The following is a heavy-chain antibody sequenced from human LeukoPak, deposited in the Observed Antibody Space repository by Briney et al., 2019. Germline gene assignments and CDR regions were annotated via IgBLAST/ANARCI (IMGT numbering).Heavy chain of an antibody. D-gene: IGHD5-12*01. CDR1: GFTFINAW. J-gene: IGHJ1*01. Sequence: GGSLRLSCAASGFTFINAWMAWVRQAPGKGLEWVGRIKAKAHGGTIEYAAPVKGRFTISRDNSKNTLYLQMNSLRAEDTAVYYCARDDSGYGDGWAYFRHWGQGTLVTVTS. V-gene: IGHV3-15*01. CDR3: ARDDSGYGDGWAYFRH. CDR2: IKAKAHGGTI.